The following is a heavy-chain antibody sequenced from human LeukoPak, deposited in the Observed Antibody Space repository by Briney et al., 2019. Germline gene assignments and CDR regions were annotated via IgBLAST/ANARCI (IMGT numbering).Heavy chain of an antibody. CDR2: IWGTDDKT. CDR1: GFTFSNYA. CDR3: AKTQGYYDA. D-gene: IGHD2-15*01. Sequence: GGSLRLSCVASGFTFSNYAMSWVRQAPGKGLELVSGIWGTDDKTVYGDAVKGRFTISRDNSKNTLYLQMNGLRADDTAVYYCAKTQGYYDAWGQGALVTVSS. V-gene: IGHV3-23*01. J-gene: IGHJ5*02.